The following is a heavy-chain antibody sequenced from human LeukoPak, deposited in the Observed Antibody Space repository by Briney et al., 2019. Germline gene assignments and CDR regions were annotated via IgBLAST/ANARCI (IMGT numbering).Heavy chain of an antibody. J-gene: IGHJ4*02. CDR2: TVVGSGNT. V-gene: IGHV1-58*01. D-gene: IGHD2-21*02. Sequence: SVKVSCKASGFTFTSSAVQWVRQARGQRLEWIGWTVVGSGNTNYAQKFQERVTITRDMSTSTAYMELSSLRSEDTAVYYCAAAYCGDDCYSSPGDYWGQGTLVTVSS. CDR3: AAAYCGDDCYSSPGDY. CDR1: GFTFTSSA.